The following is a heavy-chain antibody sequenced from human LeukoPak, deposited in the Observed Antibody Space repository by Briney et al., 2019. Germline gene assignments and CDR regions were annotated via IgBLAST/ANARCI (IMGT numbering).Heavy chain of an antibody. CDR2: INPNSGGT. J-gene: IGHJ4*02. V-gene: IGHV1-2*02. D-gene: IGHD2-21*01. Sequence: GASVKVSCKASGYTFTGYYMHWVRQAPGQGPEWMGWINPNSGGTNYAQKLQGRVTMTTDTSTSTAYMELRSLRSDDTAVYYCARDQENDCGGDCYEFDCWGQGTLVTVSS. CDR3: ARDQENDCGGDCYEFDC. CDR1: GYTFTGYY.